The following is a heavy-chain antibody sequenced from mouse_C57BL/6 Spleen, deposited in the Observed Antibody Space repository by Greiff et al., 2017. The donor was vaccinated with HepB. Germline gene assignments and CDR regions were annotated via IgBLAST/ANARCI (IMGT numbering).Heavy chain of an antibody. D-gene: IGHD2-1*01. CDR2: IYPRSGNT. CDR3: ARSLYGNYSTAWFAY. Sequence: VQLQESGAELARPGASVKLSCKASGYTFTSYGISWVKQRTGQGLEWIGEIYPRSGNTYYNEKFKGKATLTADKSSSTAYMELRSLTSEDSAVYFCARSLYGNYSTAWFAYWGQGTLVTVSA. CDR1: GYTFTSYG. V-gene: IGHV1-81*01. J-gene: IGHJ3*01.